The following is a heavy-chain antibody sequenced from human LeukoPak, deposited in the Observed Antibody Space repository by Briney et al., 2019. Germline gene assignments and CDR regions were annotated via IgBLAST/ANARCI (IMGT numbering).Heavy chain of an antibody. Sequence: SQTLSLTCTVSGGSISSGSYYWSWIRQPAGKGLEWIGRIYTSGSTNYNPSLKSRVTISVDTSKNQFSLKLSSVTAADTAVYYCARDLLRLNYCYMDVRGKGTTVTVSS. V-gene: IGHV4-61*02. CDR3: ARDLLRLNYCYMDV. CDR2: IYTSGST. J-gene: IGHJ6*03. CDR1: GGSISSGSYY. D-gene: IGHD3-3*01.